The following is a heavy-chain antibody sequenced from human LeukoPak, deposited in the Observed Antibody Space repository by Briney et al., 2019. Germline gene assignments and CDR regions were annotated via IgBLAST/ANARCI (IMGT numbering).Heavy chain of an antibody. Sequence: SVKVSCKASGGTFSSYAISWVRQAPRQGLEWMGGIIPIFGTANYAQKFQGRVTITTDESTSTAYMELSSLRSEDTAVYYCARGPYDSSGYYYEYWGQGTLVTVSS. CDR2: IIPIFGTA. V-gene: IGHV1-69*05. CDR1: GGTFSSYA. CDR3: ARGPYDSSGYYYEY. D-gene: IGHD3-22*01. J-gene: IGHJ4*02.